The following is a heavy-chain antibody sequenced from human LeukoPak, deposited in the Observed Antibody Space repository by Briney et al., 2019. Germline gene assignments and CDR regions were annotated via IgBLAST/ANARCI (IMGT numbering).Heavy chain of an antibody. J-gene: IGHJ6*03. Sequence: GASVKVSCKASGYTFTGYYMHWVRQAPGQGLEWMGIINPSGGSTSYAQKFQGRVTMTRDMSTSTVYMELSSLRSEDTAVYYCAVRYGSGKYYMDVWGKGTTVTVSS. CDR1: GYTFTGYY. V-gene: IGHV1-46*01. D-gene: IGHD3-10*01. CDR2: INPSGGST. CDR3: AVRYGSGKYYMDV.